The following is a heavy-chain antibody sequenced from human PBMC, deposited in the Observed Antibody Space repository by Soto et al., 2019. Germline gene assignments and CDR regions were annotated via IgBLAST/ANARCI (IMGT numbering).Heavy chain of an antibody. CDR2: ISGSSTYT. J-gene: IGHJ4*02. Sequence: GGSLRLSCAASGFTFSDYYMSWIRQAPGKGLEWVSYISGSSTYTSYADSVKGRFTISRDNAKNSLYLQMNSLRAEDTAVYYCARDVQQLASYWGQGTLVTVSS. CDR3: ARDVQQLASY. D-gene: IGHD6-13*01. CDR1: GFTFSDYY. V-gene: IGHV3-11*06.